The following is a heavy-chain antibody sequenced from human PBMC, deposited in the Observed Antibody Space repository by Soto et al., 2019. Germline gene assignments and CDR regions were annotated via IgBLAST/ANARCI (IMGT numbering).Heavy chain of an antibody. V-gene: IGHV3-23*01. J-gene: IGHJ4*02. CDR3: ANLPLRGTSIAAPYFDY. CDR1: GFTFSSYA. D-gene: IGHD6-6*01. Sequence: EVQLLESGGGLVQPGGSLRLSCAASGFTFSSYAMSWVRQAPGKGLEWVSAISGSGGSTYYADSVKGRFTISRDNSKNTLYLQMNSLRAEDTAVYYCANLPLRGTSIAAPYFDYWGQGTLVTVSS. CDR2: ISGSGGST.